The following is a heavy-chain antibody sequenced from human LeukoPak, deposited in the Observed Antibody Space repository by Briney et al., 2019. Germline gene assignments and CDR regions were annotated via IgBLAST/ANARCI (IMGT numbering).Heavy chain of an antibody. CDR2: IKEDGSET. J-gene: IGHJ6*03. CDR3: GRTYYMDV. V-gene: IGHV3-7*01. Sequence: PGGSLRLSCAASGFVFSNSWMGWVRLAPGKGLEWVANIKEDGSETYYVDSVKGRFTISRDNAKNSLDLQMNSLRAEDTAVYYCGRTYYMDVWGKGTTVTVSS. CDR1: GFVFSNSW.